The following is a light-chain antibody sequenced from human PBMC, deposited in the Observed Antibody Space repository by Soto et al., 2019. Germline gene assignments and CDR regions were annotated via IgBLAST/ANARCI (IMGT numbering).Light chain of an antibody. V-gene: IGKV1-5*01. Sequence: DIQMTQSPSTLSASVGYRVTITCRASQSISNCLAWYQQKPGKAPQLLIHDASSLQSGVPSRFSGSGSGTEFTLTISSLEPEDFAVYFCQHRAGWPPALTFGGGTKVDIK. CDR2: DAS. CDR3: QHRAGWPPALT. J-gene: IGKJ4*01. CDR1: QSISNC.